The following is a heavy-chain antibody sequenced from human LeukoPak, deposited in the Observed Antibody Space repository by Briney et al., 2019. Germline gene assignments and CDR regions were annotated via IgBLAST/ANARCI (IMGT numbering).Heavy chain of an antibody. CDR1: GFTFSSYD. CDR3: VKSTTVTSFDY. V-gene: IGHV3-64D*09. CDR2: ISSNGGST. J-gene: IGHJ4*02. Sequence: PGGSPRLSCSASGFTFSSYDMHWVRQAPGKGLEYVSAISSNGGSTYYADSVKGRFTISRDNSKNTLYLQMSSLRTEDTAVYYCVKSTTVTSFDYWGQGTLVTVSS. D-gene: IGHD4-17*01.